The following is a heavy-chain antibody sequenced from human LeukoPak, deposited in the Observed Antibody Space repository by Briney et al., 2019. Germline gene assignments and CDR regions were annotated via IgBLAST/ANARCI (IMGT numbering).Heavy chain of an antibody. D-gene: IGHD1-26*01. V-gene: IGHV4-38-2*02. CDR3: ARDMKRSRARWENLGFDP. Sequence: PSETLSLTCTVSGYSISSGYFWGWMRQPPGKGLEWIGSIYQSETAHYNPSLKSRVTISVDTSKNQFSLKLRSVMAADTAVYYCARDMKRSRARWENLGFDPWGQGTLVTVSS. J-gene: IGHJ5*02. CDR2: IYQSETA. CDR1: GYSISSGYF.